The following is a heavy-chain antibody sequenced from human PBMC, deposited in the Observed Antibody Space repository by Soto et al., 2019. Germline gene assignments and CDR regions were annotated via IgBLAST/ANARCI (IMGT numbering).Heavy chain of an antibody. D-gene: IGHD6-13*01. CDR3: ARGAAAGSRYYFEY. CDR1: GFTFSSYA. J-gene: IGHJ4*02. Sequence: EVQLLESGGGLVQPGGSLRLSCAASGFTFSSYAMSWVRQAPGKGLEWVSTITGSSGNTYYADSVMGRFTISRDNSKNTLYLQVTSLRAEDTAVYYCARGAAAGSRYYFEYWGQGTLATVSP. V-gene: IGHV3-23*01. CDR2: ITGSSGNT.